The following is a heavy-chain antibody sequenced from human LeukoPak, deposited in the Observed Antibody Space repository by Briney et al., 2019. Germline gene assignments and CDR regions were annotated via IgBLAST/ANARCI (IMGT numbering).Heavy chain of an antibody. D-gene: IGHD6-19*01. CDR1: GGTFSSYA. J-gene: IGHJ4*02. Sequence: ASVKVSCKASGGTFSSYAISWVRQAPGQGLEWMGGIIPIFGTANYAQKFQGRVTITADESTSTAYMELRSLRSEDTAVYYCATDPSGWYLTYWGQGTLVTVSS. CDR3: ATDPSGWYLTY. CDR2: IIPIFGTA. V-gene: IGHV1-69*13.